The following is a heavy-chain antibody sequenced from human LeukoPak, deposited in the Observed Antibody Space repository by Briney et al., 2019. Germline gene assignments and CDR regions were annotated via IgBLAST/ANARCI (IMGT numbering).Heavy chain of an antibody. CDR1: GFTFSTYW. Sequence: GGSLRLSCAASGFTFSTYWMHWVRQAPGKGLVWASRINRDGSSTSYADSVKGRFTISRDNAKNTLYLQMNSLRAEDTALYYCAGDLDPSPFNYWGQGTLVTVSS. CDR3: AGDLDPSPFNY. V-gene: IGHV3-74*01. CDR2: INRDGSST. J-gene: IGHJ4*02.